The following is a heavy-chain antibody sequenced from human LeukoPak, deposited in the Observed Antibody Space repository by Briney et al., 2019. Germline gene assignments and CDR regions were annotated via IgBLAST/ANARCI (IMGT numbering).Heavy chain of an antibody. Sequence: ASVRVSCKTSGYTSNSYGISWVRQAPGQGLEWMGWISAYKGNTNYAQKFQDRVTMTTDTSTSTAYMELRSLRSDDTAVYYCARLTARYCSSTSCSPGTYWGQGTLVTVSS. D-gene: IGHD2-2*01. J-gene: IGHJ4*02. CDR3: ARLTARYCSSTSCSPGTY. V-gene: IGHV1-18*01. CDR2: ISAYKGNT. CDR1: GYTSNSYG.